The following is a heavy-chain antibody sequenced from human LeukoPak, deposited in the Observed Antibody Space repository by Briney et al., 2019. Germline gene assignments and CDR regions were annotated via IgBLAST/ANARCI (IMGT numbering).Heavy chain of an antibody. CDR3: VRSYDWVFDY. CDR2: TFYRSKWYN. D-gene: IGHD1-1*01. Sequence: SQTLSLTCAITGDSVSRHDLTWDWVRQSPSRGLEWLGRTFYRSKWYNDYAVSVKSRITVSPDTSKNQFSLHLNSVTPDVTAVYYCVRSYDWVFDYWGQGTRVTVSS. V-gene: IGHV6-1*01. J-gene: IGHJ4*02. CDR1: GDSVSRHDLT.